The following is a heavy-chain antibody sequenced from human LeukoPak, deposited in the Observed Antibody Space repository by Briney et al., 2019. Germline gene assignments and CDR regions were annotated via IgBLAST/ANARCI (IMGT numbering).Heavy chain of an antibody. CDR2: ITPSGGT. D-gene: IGHD5-24*01. J-gene: IGHJ4*02. CDR3: ARDRYGDGFAHLDY. V-gene: IGHV1-2*02. Sequence: ASVKVSCKASGYTFTSYAIHWVRQAPGQGLEWMGWITPSGGTNYPQKFQGRVAITWDTSITTAYMDLSRLTCDDTAVYYCARDRYGDGFAHLDYWGQGALVTVSS. CDR1: GYTFTSYA.